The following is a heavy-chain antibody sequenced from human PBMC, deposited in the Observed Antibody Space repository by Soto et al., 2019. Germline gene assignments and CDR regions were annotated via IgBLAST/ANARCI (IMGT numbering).Heavy chain of an antibody. CDR1: GFTFSSYA. J-gene: IGHJ3*02. CDR2: ISYDGSNK. D-gene: IGHD2-21*02. Sequence: GGSLRLSCAASGFTFSSYAMHWVRQAPGKGLEWVAVISYDGSNKYYADSVKGRFTISRDNSKNTLYLQMNSLRAEDTAVYYCARDIVVVTAIHSDAFDIWGQGTMVTVSS. V-gene: IGHV3-30-3*01. CDR3: ARDIVVVTAIHSDAFDI.